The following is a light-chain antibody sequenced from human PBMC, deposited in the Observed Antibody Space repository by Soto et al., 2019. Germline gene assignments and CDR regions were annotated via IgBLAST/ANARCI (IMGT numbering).Light chain of an antibody. CDR2: DVS. Sequence: QSALTQPASVSGSPGQSITISCTGTSSDVGGYNYVSWYQQHPGKAPKFIIYDVSNRPSGVPNRFSGSNSGNTSSLTISGLQAEDEADYYCSSYTTSNTRQIVFGAGTKVTVL. CDR1: SSDVGGYNY. J-gene: IGLJ1*01. V-gene: IGLV2-14*01. CDR3: SSYTTSNTRQIV.